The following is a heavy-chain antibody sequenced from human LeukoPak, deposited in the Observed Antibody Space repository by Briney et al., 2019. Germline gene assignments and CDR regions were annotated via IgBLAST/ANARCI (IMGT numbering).Heavy chain of an antibody. CDR2: ISYDGSNK. D-gene: IGHD4-23*01. J-gene: IGHJ6*02. Sequence: GGSLRLSCAASGFTFSSYGMHWVRQAPDKGLEWVAVISYDGSNKYYADSVKGRFTIFRDNSKNTLYLQMNSLRAEDTAVYYCAKSALETRHYYYYGMDVWGQGTTVTVSS. CDR1: GFTFSSYG. V-gene: IGHV3-30*18. CDR3: AKSALETRHYYYYGMDV.